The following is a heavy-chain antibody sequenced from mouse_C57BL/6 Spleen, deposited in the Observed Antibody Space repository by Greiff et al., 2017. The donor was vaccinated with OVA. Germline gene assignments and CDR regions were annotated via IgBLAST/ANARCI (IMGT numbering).Heavy chain of an antibody. Sequence: EVQRVESGGGLLKPGGSLKLSCASSGFSFSIYALSCVRQTPDKRLEWVTTISDGGSYTYYPDNVKSRFTISRDNAKNNLYLQMSHLKSEDTAMYYCARENWDDYFDYWGQGTTLTVNS. CDR3: ARENWDDYFDY. D-gene: IGHD4-1*01. V-gene: IGHV5-4*01. CDR2: ISDGGSYT. CDR1: GFSFSIYA. J-gene: IGHJ2*01.